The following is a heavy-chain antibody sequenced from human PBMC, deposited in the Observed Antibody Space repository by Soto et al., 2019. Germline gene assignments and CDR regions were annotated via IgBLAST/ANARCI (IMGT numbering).Heavy chain of an antibody. CDR3: ARGGYSGYAYSY. CDR1: GYRFTDYA. J-gene: IGHJ4*02. V-gene: IGHV1-3*05. Sequence: QVQLVQSGAEEKKPGASVKISCKASGYRFTDYALHWVRQASGQGLEWMGWISAGNGDRKHSQKFQDSVTVTRDTSATTAYLEVLSLTSEDTAIYYCARGGYSGYAYSYWGQGTLLTVSS. D-gene: IGHD5-12*01. CDR2: ISAGNGDR.